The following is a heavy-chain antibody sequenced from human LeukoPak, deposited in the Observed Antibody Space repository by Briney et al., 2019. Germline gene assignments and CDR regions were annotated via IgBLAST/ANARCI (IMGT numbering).Heavy chain of an antibody. CDR2: INQDGSEK. CDR1: GFTFSNYW. D-gene: IGHD3-16*02. CDR3: ARSLGELSLAAAY. V-gene: IGHV3-7*01. Sequence: GGSLRLSCTASGFTFSNYWMSWVRQAPGKGLEWVAYINQDGSEKNYVDSGKGRFTISRDNAKNSLYLQMSSLRVEDTAVYYCARSLGELSLAAAYWGQGILVTVSS. J-gene: IGHJ4*02.